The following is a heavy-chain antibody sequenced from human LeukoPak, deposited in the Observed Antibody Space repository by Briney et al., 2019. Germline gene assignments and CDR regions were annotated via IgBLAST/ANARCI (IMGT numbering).Heavy chain of an antibody. J-gene: IGHJ4*02. D-gene: IGHD2-2*01. CDR3: ARDFRYCSSTSCWS. V-gene: IGHV3-21*01. CDR1: GFTFSSYS. Sequence: GGSLRLSCAASGFTFSSYSMNWVRQAPGKGLEWVSSISSSSYIYYADSVKGRFTISRDNAKNSLYLQMNSLRAEDTAVYYCARDFRYCSSTSCWSWGQGTLVTVSS. CDR2: ISSSSYI.